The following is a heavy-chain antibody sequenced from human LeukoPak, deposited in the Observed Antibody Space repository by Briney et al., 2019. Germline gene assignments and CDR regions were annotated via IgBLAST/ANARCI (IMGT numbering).Heavy chain of an antibody. V-gene: IGHV3-21*01. CDR3: ASSDDSSYRPWY. CDR2: ISSSSSYI. CDR1: GFTFSSYS. J-gene: IGHJ4*02. Sequence: GGSLRLSCAASGFTFSSYSMNWVRQAPGKGLEWVSSISSSSSYIYYADSVKGRFTISRDNSKNTLYLQMNSLRVEDTAVYYCASSDDSSYRPWYWGQGTLVTVSS. D-gene: IGHD3-22*01.